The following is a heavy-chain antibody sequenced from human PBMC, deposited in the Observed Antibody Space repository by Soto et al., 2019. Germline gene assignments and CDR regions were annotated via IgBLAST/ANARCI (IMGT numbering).Heavy chain of an antibody. CDR3: ARDWNYVLDY. Sequence: GGSLRLSCAASGFTFSSYAMHWVRQAPGKGLEWVAVISYDGSNKYYADSVKGRFTISRGNSKNTLYLQMNSLRAEDTAVYYCARDWNYVLDYWGQGTLVTVSS. J-gene: IGHJ4*02. D-gene: IGHD1-7*01. CDR1: GFTFSSYA. CDR2: ISYDGSNK. V-gene: IGHV3-30-3*01.